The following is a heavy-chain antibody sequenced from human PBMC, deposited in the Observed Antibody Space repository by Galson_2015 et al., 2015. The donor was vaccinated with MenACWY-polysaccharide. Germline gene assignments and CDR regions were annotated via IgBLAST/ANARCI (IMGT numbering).Heavy chain of an antibody. J-gene: IGHJ4*02. D-gene: IGHD3-10*01. CDR2: IYHSGST. V-gene: IGHV4-39*01. CDR1: GASINYSSYF. Sequence: SEPLSLTCAVSGASINYSSYFWGWIRQPPGQGLEWIGAIYHSGSTYYNPSLKSRVTISIDTSKKQFSLKLGSVTAADTAVYYCARLYGEGEYYFDYWGQGALVTVSS. CDR3: ARLYGEGEYYFDY.